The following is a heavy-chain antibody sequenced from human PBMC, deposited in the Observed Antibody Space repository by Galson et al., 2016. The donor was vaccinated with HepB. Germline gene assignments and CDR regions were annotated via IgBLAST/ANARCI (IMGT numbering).Heavy chain of an antibody. Sequence: SVKVSCKEGSGDTFTNYVINWVRQAPEQGLEWMGGIIPMSGTPNYEQKFQGRVTINADESTSTAYMELSSLRSEDTAVYYCVRNYYSYDTGGCHTRLDFWGQGTMVTVSS. CDR3: VRNYYSYDTGGCHTRLDF. V-gene: IGHV1-69*13. J-gene: IGHJ3*01. D-gene: IGHD3-22*01. CDR2: IIPMSGTP. CDR1: GDTFTNYV.